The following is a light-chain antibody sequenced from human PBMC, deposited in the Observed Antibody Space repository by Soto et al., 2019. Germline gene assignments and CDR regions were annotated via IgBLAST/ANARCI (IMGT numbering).Light chain of an antibody. CDR3: QQSDSTPCT. CDR2: AAS. CDR1: QSINTY. Sequence: DIQMTQSPSSLSASVGDRVTITCRASQSINTYLNWYQQKPGKAPKLLIYAASSLQSGVPSRFSGSGSGTDFTLTISSLQPEDFATYYCQQSDSTPCTFGQGTKVEIK. J-gene: IGKJ2*02. V-gene: IGKV1-39*01.